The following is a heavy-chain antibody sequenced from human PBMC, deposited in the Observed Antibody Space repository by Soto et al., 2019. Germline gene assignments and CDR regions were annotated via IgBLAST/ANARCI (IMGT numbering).Heavy chain of an antibody. Sequence: GGSLRLSCAASGFTFISYAMSWVRQAPGKGLEWVSAISGSGGSTYYADSVKGRFTISRDNSKNTLYLQMNSLRAEDTAVYYCAKDRGYDILTGYKDYYGMDVWGQGTTVTVSS. D-gene: IGHD3-9*01. CDR3: AKDRGYDILTGYKDYYGMDV. CDR1: GFTFISYA. V-gene: IGHV3-23*01. J-gene: IGHJ6*02. CDR2: ISGSGGST.